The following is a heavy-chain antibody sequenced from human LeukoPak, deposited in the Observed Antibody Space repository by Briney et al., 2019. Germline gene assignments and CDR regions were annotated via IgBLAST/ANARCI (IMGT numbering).Heavy chain of an antibody. CDR1: GGSFSGYY. CDR2: ISHSGST. V-gene: IGHV4-34*01. Sequence: SETLSLTCAVYGGSFSGYYWSWIRRPPGKGLEWIGEISHSGSTNYNPSLKSRVTISVDTSKNQFSLKLSSVTAADTAVYYCARGRQLVRRYYFDYWGQGTLVTVSS. J-gene: IGHJ4*02. CDR3: ARGRQLVRRYYFDY. D-gene: IGHD6-13*01.